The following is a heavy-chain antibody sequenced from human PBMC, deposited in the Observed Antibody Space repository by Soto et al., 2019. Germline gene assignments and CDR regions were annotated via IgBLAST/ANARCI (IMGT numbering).Heavy chain of an antibody. CDR2: IWYDGSNK. J-gene: IGHJ4*02. CDR3: ASGYCSGGSCYIRY. Sequence: GGSLRLSCAASGFTFSSYGMHWVRQAPGKGLEWVAVIWYDGSNKYYADSVKGRFTISRDNSKNTLYLQMNSLRAEDTAVYYCASGYCSGGSCYIRYWGQGTLVTVSS. D-gene: IGHD2-15*01. V-gene: IGHV3-33*08. CDR1: GFTFSSYG.